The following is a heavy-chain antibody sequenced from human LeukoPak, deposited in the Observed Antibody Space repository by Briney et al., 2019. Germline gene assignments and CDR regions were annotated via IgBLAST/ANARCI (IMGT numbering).Heavy chain of an antibody. CDR2: IYPGDCGT. D-gene: IGHD3-10*01. CDR1: GYSFSSYW. Sequence: GSLKIFCKGSGYSFSSYWFVWGGQMPRKEVEWMGIIYPGDCGTRYSAAFQGQVTISTDKSIGTAYLQWSSLKATDTAMYYCARNEVYYGSGSYYYGMDVWGQGTTVTVSS. V-gene: IGHV5-51*01. CDR3: ARNEVYYGSGSYYYGMDV. J-gene: IGHJ6*02.